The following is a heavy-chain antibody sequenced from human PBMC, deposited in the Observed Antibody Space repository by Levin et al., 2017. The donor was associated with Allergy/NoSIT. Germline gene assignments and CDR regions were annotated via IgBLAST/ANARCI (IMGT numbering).Heavy chain of an antibody. CDR2: IYYSGST. Sequence: SETLSLTCTVSGGSISSGDYYWSWIRQPPGKGLEWIGYIYYSGSTYYNPSLKSRVTISVDTSKNQFSLKLSSVTAADTAVYYCANYGSGSSLNYFDYWGQGTLVTVSS. V-gene: IGHV4-30-4*01. CDR1: GGSISSGDYY. D-gene: IGHD3-10*01. CDR3: ANYGSGSSLNYFDY. J-gene: IGHJ4*02.